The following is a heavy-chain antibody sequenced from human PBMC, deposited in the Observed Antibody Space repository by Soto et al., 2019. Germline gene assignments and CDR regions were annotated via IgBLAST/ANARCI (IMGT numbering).Heavy chain of an antibody. CDR3: ARPVQDSSSWYPLVDYYYYYGMDV. D-gene: IGHD6-13*01. CDR2: ISAYNGNT. CDR1: GYTFTSYG. V-gene: IGHV1-18*01. Sequence: QVQLVQSGAEVKKPGASVKVSCKASGYTFTSYGISWVRQAPGQGLEWMGWISAYNGNTNYAQKLQGRVTMTTDTSTSTAYMELRSLRSDDTAVYYCARPVQDSSSWYPLVDYYYYYGMDVWGHGTTVTVSS. J-gene: IGHJ6*02.